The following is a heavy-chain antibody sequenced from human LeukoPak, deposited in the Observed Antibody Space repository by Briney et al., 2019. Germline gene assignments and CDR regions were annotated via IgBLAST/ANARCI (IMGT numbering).Heavy chain of an antibody. CDR1: GFTFSSYA. Sequence: GGSLRLSCAASGFTFSSYAMSWVRQAPGKGLEWVSAISGSGGSTYYADSVKGRFTISRDNSKNTLYLQMNSLRAEDTAVYYCARDAKDSEYYYDSSGYYSPPFDWGQGTLVTVSS. V-gene: IGHV3-23*01. CDR3: ARDAKDSEYYYDSSGYYSPPFD. CDR2: ISGSGGST. J-gene: IGHJ4*02. D-gene: IGHD3-22*01.